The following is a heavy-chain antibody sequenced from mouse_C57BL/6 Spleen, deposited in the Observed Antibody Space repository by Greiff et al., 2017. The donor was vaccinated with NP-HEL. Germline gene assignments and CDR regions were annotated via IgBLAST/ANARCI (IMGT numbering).Heavy chain of an antibody. CDR1: GFNFTDYY. CDR2: IDPEGGGT. J-gene: IGHJ2*01. CDR3: ARSCFDD. Sequence: EVKLLESGAELVKPGASVKLSCTASGFNFTDYYMHWVKQRTEQGLEWIGRIDPEGGGTKYAANFQGKATITADKSSNTAYLQLSSLTSEDSAFYYSARSCFDDGGQGTTRTVSS. V-gene: IGHV14-2*01.